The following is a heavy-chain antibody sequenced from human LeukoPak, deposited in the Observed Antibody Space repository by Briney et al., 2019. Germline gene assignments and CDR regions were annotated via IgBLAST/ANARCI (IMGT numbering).Heavy chain of an antibody. CDR3: ARGQRAQTGLPVPNIFEF. CDR2: MSPNSGNT. J-gene: IGHJ1*01. Sequence: ASVKVSCRTSGYTFTRFDINWVRQATGQGLEWMGWMSPNSGNTGYAQKFKGRVIMTRNTSTSTAYMELNSLRFEDTAVYYCARGQRAQTGLPVPNIFEFWGQGSLVVVSS. CDR1: GYTFTRFD. D-gene: IGHD1-14*01. V-gene: IGHV1-8*01.